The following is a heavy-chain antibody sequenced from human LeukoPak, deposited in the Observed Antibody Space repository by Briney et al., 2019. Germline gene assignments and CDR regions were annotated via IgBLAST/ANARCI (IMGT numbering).Heavy chain of an antibody. CDR1: GYTFTGYY. CDR2: INPNSGGT. J-gene: IGHJ4*02. D-gene: IGHD3-22*01. V-gene: IGHV1-2*02. Sequence: ASVKVSCKASGYTFTGYYMHWVRQAPGQGLEWMGWINPNSGGTNYAQKFQGRVTMTRDTSTSTAYMELSRLRSDDTAVYYCARAVLGDYYDSSGYPPPFDYWGQGTLVTVSS. CDR3: ARAVLGDYYDSSGYPPPFDY.